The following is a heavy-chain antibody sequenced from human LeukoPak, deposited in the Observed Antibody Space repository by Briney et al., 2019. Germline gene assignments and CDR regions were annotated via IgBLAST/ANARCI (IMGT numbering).Heavy chain of an antibody. Sequence: SETLSLTCTVSGGSISSSSYYWGWIRQPPGKGLEWIGSIYYSGTTYYNPSLKSRVTISVDTSKNQFSLKLSSVTAADTAVYYCARHYLKIYYGSGSYLRTIYNWFDPWGQGTLVTVSS. D-gene: IGHD3-10*01. CDR3: ARHYLKIYYGSGSYLRTIYNWFDP. CDR1: GGSISSSSYY. J-gene: IGHJ5*02. V-gene: IGHV4-39*01. CDR2: IYYSGTT.